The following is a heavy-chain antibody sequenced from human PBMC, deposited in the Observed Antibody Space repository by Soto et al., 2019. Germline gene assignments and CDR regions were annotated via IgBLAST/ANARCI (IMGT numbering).Heavy chain of an antibody. J-gene: IGHJ3*02. CDR2: ISSSSGGTI. D-gene: IGHD3-3*01. Sequence: GGSLRLSCAASGFTFSDYYMNWVRQAPGKGLEWVSYISSSSGGTIYYADSVKGRFTISRDNAKNSLYLQMDSLRAEDTAVYYCARDQERRVFMSGYYAPDAFDIWGQGTMVTV. CDR1: GFTFSDYY. V-gene: IGHV3-11*01. CDR3: ARDQERRVFMSGYYAPDAFDI.